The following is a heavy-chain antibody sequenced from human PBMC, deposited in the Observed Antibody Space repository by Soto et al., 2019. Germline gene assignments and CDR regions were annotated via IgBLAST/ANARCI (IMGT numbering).Heavy chain of an antibody. CDR3: ARVPALYGDYVWWFDP. CDR1: GYTFTSYG. J-gene: IGHJ5*02. V-gene: IGHV1-18*01. CDR2: ISAYNGNT. Sequence: GASVKVSCKASGYTFTSYGISWARQAPGQGLEWMGWISAYNGNTNYAQKLQGRVTMTTDTSTSTAYMELRSLRSDDTAVYYCARVPALYGDYVWWFDPWGQGTLVTVSS. D-gene: IGHD4-17*01.